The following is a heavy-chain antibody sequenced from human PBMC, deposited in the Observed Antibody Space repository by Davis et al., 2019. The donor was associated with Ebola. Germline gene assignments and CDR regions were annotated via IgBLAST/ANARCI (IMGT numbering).Heavy chain of an antibody. CDR2: VSTNGNT. Sequence: PSETLSLTCTVSGISISPYYWSWIRQPAGKGLEWIGRVSTNGNTNYNPSLKSRVTMSGDSSKNQFSLRLTSVTAADTAVYYCARDQDYYHEGVFDIWGQGTMVTVSS. CDR3: ARDQDYYHEGVFDI. D-gene: IGHD3-22*01. J-gene: IGHJ3*02. CDR1: GISISPYY. V-gene: IGHV4-4*07.